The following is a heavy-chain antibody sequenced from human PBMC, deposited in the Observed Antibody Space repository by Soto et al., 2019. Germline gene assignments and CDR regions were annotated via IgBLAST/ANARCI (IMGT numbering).Heavy chain of an antibody. V-gene: IGHV1-18*01. J-gene: IGHJ3*01. Sequence: QVQLVQSGATQEKPGASVKVSCEAFGYSFDSYAYSWVRQAPGQGLEWMGRIGSGDTNYAQKLQGRVTMNTDTSTNTAYMELRSLRSDDTALYYCARENDPYGFELWGQGTMVTVSS. CDR3: ARENDPYGFEL. CDR2: IGSGDT. CDR1: GYSFDSYA.